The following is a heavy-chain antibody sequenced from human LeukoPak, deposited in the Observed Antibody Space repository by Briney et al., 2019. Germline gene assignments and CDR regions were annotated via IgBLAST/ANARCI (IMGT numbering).Heavy chain of an antibody. D-gene: IGHD2-15*01. Sequence: PGGSLRLSCAASGFTFSSYRMSWVRQAPGKGLEWVSYISSDNSTTYYADSVKGRFTVSRDNAKDSLYLQMTSLRAEDTDVYYCARQGYCSRGSCYWSGWFDPWGQGTLVTVSS. V-gene: IGHV3-48*04. CDR2: ISSDNSTT. CDR3: ARQGYCSRGSCYWSGWFDP. CDR1: GFTFSSYR. J-gene: IGHJ5*02.